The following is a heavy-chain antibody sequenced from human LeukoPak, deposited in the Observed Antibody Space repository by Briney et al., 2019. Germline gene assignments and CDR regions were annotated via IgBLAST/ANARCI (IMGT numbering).Heavy chain of an antibody. CDR3: ARDPYGSGDGYFDY. V-gene: IGHV3-30-3*01. Sequence: GRSLRLSCAASGFTFSSYAMHWVRQAPGKGLEWVAVISYDGSNKYYADSVKGRFTISRDNSKNTLYLQMSSLRAEDTAVYYCARDPYGSGDGYFDYWGQGTLVTVSS. CDR1: GFTFSSYA. CDR2: ISYDGSNK. D-gene: IGHD3-10*01. J-gene: IGHJ4*02.